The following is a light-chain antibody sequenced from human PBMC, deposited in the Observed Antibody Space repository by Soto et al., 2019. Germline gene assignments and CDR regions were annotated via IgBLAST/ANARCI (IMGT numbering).Light chain of an antibody. CDR3: QQYKVYSQT. Sequence: QLSQSAGTLSGTVGDRVTITCLASQTISSWLAWYQQKPGKAPKLLIYDASTLESGVPSRFSGSGSGTEFTLNIRSLQPEDFAVYYCQQYKVYSQTFGQGTKVDIK. CDR2: DAS. V-gene: IGKV1-5*01. J-gene: IGKJ1*01. CDR1: QTISSW.